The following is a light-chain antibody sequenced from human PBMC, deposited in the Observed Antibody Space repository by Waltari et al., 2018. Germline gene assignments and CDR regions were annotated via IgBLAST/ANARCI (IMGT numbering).Light chain of an antibody. V-gene: IGKV1-5*03. J-gene: IGKJ4*01. Sequence: DIQMTQSPSTLYVSVGDRVTITCRASQSIGSSLAWYQQKPGKAPKVVIYEASSLESGVPSRFSGSGSGTEFTLTISSLQPDDFATYYCQQCNSYLLTFGGGTKVEIK. CDR2: EAS. CDR1: QSIGSS. CDR3: QQCNSYLLT.